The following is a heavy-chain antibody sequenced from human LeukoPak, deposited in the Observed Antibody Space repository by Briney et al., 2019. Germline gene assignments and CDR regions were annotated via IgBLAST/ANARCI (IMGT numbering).Heavy chain of an antibody. CDR2: ISWNSRNI. V-gene: IGHV3-43*01. CDR3: VKDDDYGGNSAFDY. J-gene: IGHJ4*02. Sequence: GGSLRLSCAASGFTFDDYTMHWARQAPGKGLEWVSLISWNSRNIYYADSVKGRFTISRDNSKHSLYLQMDSLRTEDTALYYCVKDDDYGGNSAFDYWGQGTLVTVSS. CDR1: GFTFDDYT. D-gene: IGHD4-23*01.